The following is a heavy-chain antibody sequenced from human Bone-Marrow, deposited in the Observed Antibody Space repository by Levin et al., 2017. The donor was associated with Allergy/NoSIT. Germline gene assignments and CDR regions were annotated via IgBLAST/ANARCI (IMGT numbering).Heavy chain of an antibody. CDR3: ASRITAPGGLDV. Sequence: PGGSLRLSCAVSGVTSNNYTLTWVRQPPGKGLEWVSSISSSSGYIHYADSVKGRFTISRDNAKKSLYLQMNSLRAEDTAIYYCASRITAPGGLDVWGLGTTVTVSS. D-gene: IGHD3-10*01. V-gene: IGHV3-21*01. CDR2: ISSSSGYI. CDR1: GVTSNNYT. J-gene: IGHJ6*02.